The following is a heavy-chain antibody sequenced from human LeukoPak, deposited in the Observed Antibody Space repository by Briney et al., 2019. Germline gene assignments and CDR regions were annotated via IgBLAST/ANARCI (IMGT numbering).Heavy chain of an antibody. CDR2: ISGGGGST. V-gene: IGHV3-23*01. J-gene: IGHJ4*02. Sequence: GGSLRLSCAASGFTFSRYAMTWVRQAPGKGLDWVSGISGGGGSTYYADTVKGRFTISRDNSKNTLYLQMNSLRAEDTAVYCCAKSDLAYCGGDCYSDYWGQGALVTVPS. CDR3: AKSDLAYCGGDCYSDY. CDR1: GFTFSRYA. D-gene: IGHD2-21*01.